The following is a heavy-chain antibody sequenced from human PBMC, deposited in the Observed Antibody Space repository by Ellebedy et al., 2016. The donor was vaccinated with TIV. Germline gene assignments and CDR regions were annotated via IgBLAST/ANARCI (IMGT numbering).Heavy chain of an antibody. CDR3: ARGGSGSYPDPVDY. J-gene: IGHJ4*02. Sequence: ASVKVSCKASGYTFSTSHISWVRQAPGQGLEWLGWINPNSGGTNYAQKFQGRVTMTRDTSISTAYMELSRLRSDDTAVYYCARGGSGSYPDPVDYWGQGTLVTVSS. D-gene: IGHD1-26*01. V-gene: IGHV1-2*02. CDR2: INPNSGGT. CDR1: GYTFSTSH.